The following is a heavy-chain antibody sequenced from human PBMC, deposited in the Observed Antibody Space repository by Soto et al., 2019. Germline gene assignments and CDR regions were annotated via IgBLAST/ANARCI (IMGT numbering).Heavy chain of an antibody. Sequence: KPSETLSLTCTVSGGSISSGGYYWSWIRQHPGKGLEWIGYIYYSGSTYYNPSLKSRVTISVDTSKNQFSLKLSSVTAADTAVYYCARDLGYCGGDCYYHDAFDIWGQGTMVTVSS. V-gene: IGHV4-31*03. J-gene: IGHJ3*02. CDR2: IYYSGST. CDR3: ARDLGYCGGDCYYHDAFDI. D-gene: IGHD2-21*02. CDR1: GGSISSGGYY.